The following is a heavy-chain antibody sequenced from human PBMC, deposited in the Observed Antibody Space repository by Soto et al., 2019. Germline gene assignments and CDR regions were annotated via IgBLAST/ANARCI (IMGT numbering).Heavy chain of an antibody. CDR3: AREDSIIIPAVSDF. J-gene: IGHJ4*02. Sequence: GGFLRLSCVVSGFTFNNYGINWVRQAPGKGLEWVSTVSKSDYTYYSDSVKGRFTISRDNAKNSVSLQMNTLRAEDTAVYYCAREDSIIIPAVSDFWGQGTLVTVSS. CDR1: GFTFNNYG. V-gene: IGHV3-21*01. CDR2: VSKSDYT. D-gene: IGHD2-2*01.